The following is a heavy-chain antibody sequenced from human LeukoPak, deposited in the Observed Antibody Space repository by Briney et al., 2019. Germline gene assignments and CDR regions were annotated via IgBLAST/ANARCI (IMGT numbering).Heavy chain of an antibody. V-gene: IGHV1-2*02. D-gene: IGHD1-26*01. J-gene: IGHJ4*02. CDR3: ARTPYSSGTYDY. Sequence: ASVKVSCKASGYTFTGKYMHWVRQAPGLGLEWMGWINPNNDDTNYAQKFQGRVTMTRDTSLSTAYMELSRLRSDDTAVYYCARTPYSSGTYDYWGQGTLVTVSS. CDR1: GYTFTGKY. CDR2: INPNNDDT.